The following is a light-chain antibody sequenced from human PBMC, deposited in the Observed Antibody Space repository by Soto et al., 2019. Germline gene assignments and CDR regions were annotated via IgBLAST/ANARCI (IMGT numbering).Light chain of an antibody. V-gene: IGLV2-23*03. CDR1: SSDVGSYNL. Sequence: QSALTQPASVSGSPGQSITLSCTGTSSDVGSYNLVSWYQQHPGKAPKLMIYEGSKRPSGVSNRFSGAKSGNTASLTISGLQAEDEADYYCCSYAGSSTFEVFGGGTKVTVL. CDR3: CSYAGSSTFEV. J-gene: IGLJ2*01. CDR2: EGS.